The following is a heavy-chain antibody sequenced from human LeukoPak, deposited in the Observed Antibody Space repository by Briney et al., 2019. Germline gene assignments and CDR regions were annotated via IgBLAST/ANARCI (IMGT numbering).Heavy chain of an antibody. J-gene: IGHJ3*02. D-gene: IGHD3-22*01. V-gene: IGHV3-53*01. CDR1: GFTVSSNY. Sequence: PGGSLRLSCAASGFTVSSNYMSWVRQAPGKGLEWVSVIYSGGSTYYADSVKGRFTISRDNSKNTLYLQMNSLRAEDTAVYYCARDLRYYDSSGYLGDAFDIWGQGTMVTVSS. CDR3: ARDLRYYDSSGYLGDAFDI. CDR2: IYSGGST.